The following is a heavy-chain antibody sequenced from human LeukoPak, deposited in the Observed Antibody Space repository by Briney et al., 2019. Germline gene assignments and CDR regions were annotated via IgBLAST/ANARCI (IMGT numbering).Heavy chain of an antibody. V-gene: IGHV3-23*01. CDR1: GFTFSGSA. Sequence: GGSLRLSCAASGFTFSGSAMRWVRQAPGKGLEWVSAISSSGGNTHYADSVKGRFTISRDNSKNTVFLQMSSLRAEDTAVYYCAKGVNHDSSGYLAFAYWGQGTLVTVSA. CDR2: ISSSGGNT. CDR3: AKGVNHDSSGYLAFAY. J-gene: IGHJ4*02. D-gene: IGHD3-22*01.